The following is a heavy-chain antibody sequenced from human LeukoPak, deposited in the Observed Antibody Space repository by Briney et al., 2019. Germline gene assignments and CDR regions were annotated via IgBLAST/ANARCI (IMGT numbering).Heavy chain of an antibody. V-gene: IGHV1-46*01. CDR3: ARVAAEVVGVPGAIGFGWLRRDYYYMDV. CDR2: INPSGGTT. CDR1: GYTFTSYY. J-gene: IGHJ6*03. D-gene: IGHD2-2*02. Sequence: ASVKVSCKASGYTFTSYYMHWVRQAPGQGLEWMGIINPSGGTTSYAQKFQGRVTMTRDKSTSTAYMELSSLRSEDTAVYYCARVAAEVVGVPGAIGFGWLRRDYYYMDVWGKGTTVIVSS.